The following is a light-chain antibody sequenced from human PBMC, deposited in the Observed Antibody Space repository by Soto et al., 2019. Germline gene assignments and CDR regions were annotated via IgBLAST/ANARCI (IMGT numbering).Light chain of an antibody. J-gene: IGKJ1*01. CDR2: DAS. V-gene: IGKV3D-15*01. CDR3: QEYNAWPPGT. CDR1: QSVKNH. Sequence: TQSPATLSASSGEGITLSCRASQSVKNHLAWYQHRPGQAPRLLFYDASIRATGIPARFSAGGSGTEFTLVISSLQSEDAEVYYGQEYNAWPPGTFGQGTKVEIK.